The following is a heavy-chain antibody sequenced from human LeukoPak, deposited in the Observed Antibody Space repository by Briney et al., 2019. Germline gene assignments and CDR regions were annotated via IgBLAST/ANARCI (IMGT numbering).Heavy chain of an antibody. V-gene: IGHV3-7*01. Sequence: PGGSLRLSCAASGFTFSGFSMSWVRQSPTKGLEWVANIEQDGSERYYVDSVKGRFTISRDNAKNSLSLQMNNPRVEDTAVYYCARAGSHWHYVYWGQGTVVTVSS. D-gene: IGHD3-10*01. CDR3: ARAGSHWHYVY. J-gene: IGHJ4*02. CDR1: GFTFSGFS. CDR2: IEQDGSER.